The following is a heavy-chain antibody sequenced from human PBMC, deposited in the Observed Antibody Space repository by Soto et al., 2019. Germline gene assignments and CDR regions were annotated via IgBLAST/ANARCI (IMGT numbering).Heavy chain of an antibody. CDR1: GGSISSSSYY. CDR3: ASDSSGYYRFDY. J-gene: IGHJ4*02. D-gene: IGHD3-22*01. CDR2: IYYSGST. Sequence: SETLSLTCTVSGGSISSSSYYWGWILQPPGKGLEWIGSIYYSGSTYYNPSLKSRVTISVDTSKNQFSLKLSSVTAADTAVYYCASDSSGYYRFDYWGQGTLVTVSS. V-gene: IGHV4-39*01.